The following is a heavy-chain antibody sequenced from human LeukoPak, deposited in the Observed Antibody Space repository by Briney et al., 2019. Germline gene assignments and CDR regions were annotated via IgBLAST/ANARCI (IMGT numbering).Heavy chain of an antibody. CDR1: GFTFSSFT. D-gene: IGHD5-12*01. J-gene: IGHJ4*02. Sequence: PGGSLRLSCAASGFTFSSFTMHWVRQAPGKELEWVSSISSGSGYIYYADSVKGRFTISRDNAKNSLSLQMNSLRAEDTAVYYCARELYSGYGRFDYWGQGTLVTVSS. CDR3: ARELYSGYGRFDY. V-gene: IGHV3-21*01. CDR2: ISSGSGYI.